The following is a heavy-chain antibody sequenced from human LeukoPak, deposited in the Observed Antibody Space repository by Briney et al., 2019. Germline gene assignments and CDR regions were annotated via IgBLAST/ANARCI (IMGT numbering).Heavy chain of an antibody. J-gene: IGHJ4*02. Sequence: GGSLRLSCADSGFTFSRYNMNWVRQAPGKGLEWVSSISSSCGYMYYADSVKGRFTISRDNAKNSLYLQMNSLRAEDTAVYYGARGSEWELLYYFVYWGQGTLVSVSS. D-gene: IGHD1-26*01. V-gene: IGHV3-21*01. CDR3: ARGSEWELLYYFVY. CDR1: GFTFSRYN. CDR2: ISSSCGYM.